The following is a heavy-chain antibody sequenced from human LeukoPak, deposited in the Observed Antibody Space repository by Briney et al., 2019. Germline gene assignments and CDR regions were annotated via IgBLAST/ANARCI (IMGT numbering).Heavy chain of an antibody. CDR3: ARERIANYYGSGSYRVVAFDI. D-gene: IGHD3-10*01. CDR1: GGTFSSYA. CDR2: INPNSGGT. V-gene: IGHV1-2*02. J-gene: IGHJ3*02. Sequence: ASVKVSCKASGGTFSSYAISWVRQAPGQGLEWMGWINPNSGGTNYAQKFQGRVTMTRDTSISTAYMELSRLRSDDTAVYYCARERIANYYGSGSYRVVAFDIWGQGTMVTVSS.